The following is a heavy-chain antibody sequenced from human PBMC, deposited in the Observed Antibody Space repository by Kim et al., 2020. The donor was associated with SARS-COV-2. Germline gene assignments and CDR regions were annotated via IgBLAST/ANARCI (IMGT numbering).Heavy chain of an antibody. J-gene: IGHJ4*02. CDR2: IKSKTDGGTT. V-gene: IGHV3-15*01. Sequence: GGSLRLSCAASGFTFSNAWMSWVRQAPGKGLEWVGRIKSKTDGGTTDYAAPVKGRFTISSDDSKNTLYLQMNSLKTEDTAVYYWTTQVLDYYDSSGYSDYWGQGTLVTVSS. CDR3: TTQVLDYYDSSGYSDY. D-gene: IGHD3-22*01. CDR1: GFTFSNAW.